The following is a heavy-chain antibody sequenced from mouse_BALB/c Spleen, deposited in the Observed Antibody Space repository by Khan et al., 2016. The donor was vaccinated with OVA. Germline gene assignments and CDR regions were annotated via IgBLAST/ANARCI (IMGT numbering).Heavy chain of an antibody. J-gene: IGHJ3*01. D-gene: IGHD2-1*01. CDR1: GLTFSDYY. V-gene: IGHV5-4*02. CDR2: ISDGGSYT. CDR3: ARGYYGKPFAY. Sequence: EVELVESGRGLVKPGGSPKLSCAVSGLTFSDYYMYLFRQPPEKRLEWVATISDGGSYTYYPDSVKGRITLSRDAAKNNLHLQMRSVKTEDTAMYYCARGYYGKPFAYWGQGTLVTVSA.